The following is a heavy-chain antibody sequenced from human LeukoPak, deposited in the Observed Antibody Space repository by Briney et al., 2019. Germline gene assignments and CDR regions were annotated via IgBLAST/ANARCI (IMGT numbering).Heavy chain of an antibody. V-gene: IGHV3-21*01. D-gene: IGHD3-10*02. J-gene: IGHJ6*02. CDR2: ISSSSSYI. CDR1: GFTFSSYS. Sequence: GGSLRLSCAASGFTFSSYSMNWVRQAPGKGLEWVSSISSSSSYIYYADSVKGRFTISRDNAKNSLYLQMNSLRAEDTAVYYCAGDGGFTMSCMDVWGQGTTVTVSS. CDR3: AGDGGFTMSCMDV.